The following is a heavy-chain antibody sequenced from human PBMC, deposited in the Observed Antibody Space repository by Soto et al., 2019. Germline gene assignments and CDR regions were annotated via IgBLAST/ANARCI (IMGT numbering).Heavy chain of an antibody. D-gene: IGHD3-10*01. Sequence: QVQLQESGPGLVKPSQTLSLTCTVSGGSISSGVYYWSWIRQHPGKGLEWIGYIYYSGSTHYHPSRKSRVNITVETSKNQFCLKLSSVNAEETAVYYCAREFQLGEAYYGMDVWGQGTTVTVSS. J-gene: IGHJ6*02. CDR3: AREFQLGEAYYGMDV. CDR2: IYYSGST. CDR1: GGSISSGVYY. V-gene: IGHV4-31*03.